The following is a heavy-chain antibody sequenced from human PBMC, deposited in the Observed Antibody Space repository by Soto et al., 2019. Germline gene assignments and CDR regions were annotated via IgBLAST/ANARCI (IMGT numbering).Heavy chain of an antibody. D-gene: IGHD3-3*01. CDR2: IYYSGST. Sequence: PSETLSLTCTVSGGSISSYYWSWIRQPPGKGLEWIGYIYYSGSTNYNPSLKSRVTISVDTSKNQFSLKLSSVTAADTAVYYCARAGYYDFWSGSPYYMDVWAKGPRSPSP. V-gene: IGHV4-59*01. CDR3: ARAGYYDFWSGSPYYMDV. J-gene: IGHJ6*03. CDR1: GGSISSYY.